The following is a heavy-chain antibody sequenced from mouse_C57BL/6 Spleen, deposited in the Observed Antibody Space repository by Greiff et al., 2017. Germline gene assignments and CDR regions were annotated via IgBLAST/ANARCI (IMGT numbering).Heavy chain of an antibody. V-gene: IGHV1-26*01. J-gene: IGHJ3*01. CDR3: ASYGPAWFAY. CDR1: GFTFTDYY. CDR2: INPNNGGT. D-gene: IGHD1-1*02. Sequence: VQLQQSGPELVKPGASVKISCKASGFTFTDYYMNWVKQSHGKSLEWIGDINPNNGGTSYNQKFKGKATLTVDKSSSTAYMELRSLTSEDSAVYYCASYGPAWFAYWGKGTLVTVSA.